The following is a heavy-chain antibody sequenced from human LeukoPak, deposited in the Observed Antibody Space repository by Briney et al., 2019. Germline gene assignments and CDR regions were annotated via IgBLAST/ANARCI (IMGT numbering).Heavy chain of an antibody. D-gene: IGHD1-26*01. CDR3: ARGGWELLHGPLNYFDY. CDR2: INPSGGST. J-gene: IGHJ4*02. V-gene: IGHV1-46*03. CDR1: GYTFTSYY. Sequence: ASVKVSCKASGYTFTSYYMHWVRQAPGQGLEWMGIINPSGGSTSYAQKFQGRVTMTRDTSTSTVYMELSSLRSEDTAVYYCARGGWELLHGPLNYFDYWSQGTLVTVSS.